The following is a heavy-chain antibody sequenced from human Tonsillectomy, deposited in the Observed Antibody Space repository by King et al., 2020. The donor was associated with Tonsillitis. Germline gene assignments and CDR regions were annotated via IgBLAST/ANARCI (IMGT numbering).Heavy chain of an antibody. D-gene: IGHD6-19*01. CDR1: GYTFTDYY. CDR3: ARDGGRGISGWDPGAY. J-gene: IGHJ4*02. V-gene: IGHV1-2*02. Sequence: VQLVESGAEVKKPGASVKVSCKASGYTFTDYYMHWVRQAPGQGLEWMGWINSYSGGTTYAQQFQGRVTMTRDTSISTAYMELSRLRSDDTAIYYCARDGGRGISGWDPGAYWGQGTLVTVSS. CDR2: INSYSGGT.